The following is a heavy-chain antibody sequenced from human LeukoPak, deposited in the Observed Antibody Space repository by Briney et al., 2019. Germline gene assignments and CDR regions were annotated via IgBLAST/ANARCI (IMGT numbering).Heavy chain of an antibody. CDR3: ARVVLPNGFDI. CDR1: GDSISSRSHY. D-gene: IGHD2-2*01. CDR2: IYYSGST. Sequence: SETLSLTCTVSGDSISSRSHYWGWIRQLLGKCLEWIGTIYYSGSTYYNVSLKSRLTISVDTSKNQFSLKLSSVTAADTAVYYCARVVLPNGFDIWGQGTMVTVSS. J-gene: IGHJ3*02. V-gene: IGHV4-39*07.